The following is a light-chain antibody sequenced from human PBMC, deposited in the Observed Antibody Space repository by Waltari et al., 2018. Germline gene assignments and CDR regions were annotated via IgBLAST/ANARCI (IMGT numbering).Light chain of an antibody. V-gene: IGKV4-1*01. CDR3: QQYYSNPQT. J-gene: IGKJ2*01. CDR1: KNKA. CDR2: WAD. Sequence: KNKAVAGNQRPQGQHPRLLSHWADFRGPGVPDRFIGSGSGTAFALTISNLQAEDVAVYYCQQYYSNPQTFGPGTKLEI.